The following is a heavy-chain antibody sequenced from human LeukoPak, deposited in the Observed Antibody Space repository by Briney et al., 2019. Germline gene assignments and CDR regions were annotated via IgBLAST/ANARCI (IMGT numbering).Heavy chain of an antibody. J-gene: IGHJ5*02. CDR3: ASLYYGSGLSSGGP. V-gene: IGHV4-34*01. CDR1: GGSFSGYY. D-gene: IGHD3-10*01. CDR2: INHSGST. Sequence: SETLSHTCAVYGGSFSGYYWSWIRRPPGKGLEWIGEINHSGSTNYNPSLKSRVTISVDTSKNQFSLKLSSVTAADTAVYYCASLYYGSGLSSGGPWGQGTLVTVSS.